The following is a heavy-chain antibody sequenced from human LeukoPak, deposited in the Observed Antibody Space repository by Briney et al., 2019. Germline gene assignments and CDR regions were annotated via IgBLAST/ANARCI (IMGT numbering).Heavy chain of an antibody. J-gene: IGHJ4*02. CDR2: ISYDGSNK. Sequence: GGSLRLSCAASGFTFSSYAMHWVRQAPGKGLEWVAVISYDGSNKYYADSVKGRFTISRDNSKNTLYLQMNSLRAEDTAVYYCARRGSFSSGNYFFDSWGQGTLVTVSS. V-gene: IGHV3-30-3*01. D-gene: IGHD2-15*01. CDR3: ARRGSFSSGNYFFDS. CDR1: GFTFSSYA.